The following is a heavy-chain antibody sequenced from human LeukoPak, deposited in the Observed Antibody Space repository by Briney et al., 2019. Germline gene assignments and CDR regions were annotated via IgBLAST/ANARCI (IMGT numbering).Heavy chain of an antibody. Sequence: PGGSMRLSCAASGLAFSAYKMHWVRQAPRKGLVWVSRISTDGYTTDYADFEQGRFTASRDNTKNTWSLEMNSLRAEDTAVYYCVVGGSPGSGGKGTLVTVSS. CDR3: VVGGSPGS. V-gene: IGHV3-74*01. CDR2: ISTDGYTT. CDR1: GLAFSAYK. J-gene: IGHJ4*02. D-gene: IGHD2-15*01.